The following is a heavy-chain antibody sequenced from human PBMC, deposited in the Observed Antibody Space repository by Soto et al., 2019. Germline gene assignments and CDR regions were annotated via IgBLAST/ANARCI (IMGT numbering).Heavy chain of an antibody. CDR2: ISAYNGNT. D-gene: IGHD1-26*01. J-gene: IGHJ6*02. CDR1: GYTFTSYG. CDR3: ATRGGLGWAYYYGMDV. V-gene: IGHV1-18*01. Sequence: QVQLVQSGAEVKKPGASVKVSCKASGYTFTSYGISWVRQAPGQGLEWMGWISAYNGNTNYAQKLQDRVTMTTDTSTSTAYMVLRSLRSDDTAVYYCATRGGLGWAYYYGMDVWGQGTTVTVSS.